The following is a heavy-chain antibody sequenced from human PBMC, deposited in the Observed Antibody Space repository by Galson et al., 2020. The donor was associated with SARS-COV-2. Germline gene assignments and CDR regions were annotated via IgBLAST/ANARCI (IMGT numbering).Heavy chain of an antibody. Sequence: GESLKISCAASEFTFSNHWMNWVRQAPGKGLEWVAKVNQDGSGKYYVDSVRGRFTISRDNAKNLLFLQMNSLRVEDTAVYYCAREYERPDATWFGLEEDRGILDVWGKGTTVTISS. V-gene: IGHV3-7*01. CDR3: AREYERPDATWFGLEEDRGILDV. D-gene: IGHD3-10*01. J-gene: IGHJ6*04. CDR2: VNQDGSGK. CDR1: EFTFSNHW.